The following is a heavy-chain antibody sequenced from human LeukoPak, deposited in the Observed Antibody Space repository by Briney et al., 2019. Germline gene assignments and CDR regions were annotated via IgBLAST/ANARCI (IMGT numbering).Heavy chain of an antibody. Sequence: SETLSLTCTVSGGSISSGSYYWNWIRQPAGKGLEWIGRIYTSGSTNYNPSLKSRVTISVDTSKNQFSLKLSSVTAADTAVYYCAREDRYCSGGSCYSWGQGTLVTISS. CDR1: GGSISSGSYY. CDR3: AREDRYCSGGSCYS. J-gene: IGHJ4*02. CDR2: IYTSGST. D-gene: IGHD2-15*01. V-gene: IGHV4-61*02.